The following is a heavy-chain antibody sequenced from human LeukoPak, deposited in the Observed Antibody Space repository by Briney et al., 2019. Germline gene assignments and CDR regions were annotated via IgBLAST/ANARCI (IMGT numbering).Heavy chain of an antibody. D-gene: IGHD6-13*01. Sequence: SETLSLTCAVYGDSFRGYYWSWLRQPPGKGLEWVGEINHSGSANYNPSLKSRVRISVDTSKTQVSLRLSSVTAADTAVYYCARPKVGYSSTDAFDIWGRGTTVTISS. CDR1: GDSFRGYY. CDR2: INHSGSA. V-gene: IGHV4-34*01. J-gene: IGHJ3*02. CDR3: ARPKVGYSSTDAFDI.